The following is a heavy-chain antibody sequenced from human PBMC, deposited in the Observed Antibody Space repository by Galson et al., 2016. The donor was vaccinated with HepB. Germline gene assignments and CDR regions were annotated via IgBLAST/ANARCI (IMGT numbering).Heavy chain of an antibody. Sequence: QSGAEVKKPGESLKISCRAYGYPFVHFWIGWVRQVPGKGLEWLVIIYLGDSDTRYNPSFQGQVTISADLSITPAYLPWSSLKPSDTALYYCVRRAGSYFEFWGQGTLVTVSS. D-gene: IGHD6-13*01. CDR1: GYPFVHFW. J-gene: IGHJ4*02. V-gene: IGHV5-51*01. CDR2: IYLGDSDT. CDR3: VRRAGSYFEF.